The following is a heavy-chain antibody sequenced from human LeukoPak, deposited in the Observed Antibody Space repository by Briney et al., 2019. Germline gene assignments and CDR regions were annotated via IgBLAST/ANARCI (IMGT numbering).Heavy chain of an antibody. CDR1: GGSISSYY. V-gene: IGHV4-59*01. Sequence: SETLSLTCTVSGGSISSYYWSWIRQPPGKGLEWIGYIYYSGNTNYNPSLKSRVTISVDTSKNQFSLKLSSVTAADTAVYYCARGSGSYRALFDYWGQGTLVTVSS. D-gene: IGHD1-26*01. CDR3: ARGSGSYRALFDY. CDR2: IYYSGNT. J-gene: IGHJ4*02.